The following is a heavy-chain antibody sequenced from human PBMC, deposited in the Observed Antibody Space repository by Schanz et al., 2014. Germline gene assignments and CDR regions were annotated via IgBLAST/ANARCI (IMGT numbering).Heavy chain of an antibody. CDR3: ARGYSNIWSPMAY. D-gene: IGHD6-13*01. Sequence: EVQLVESGGGLVQPGGSLRLSCAASGFTFNDYWMHWVRQAPGKGLVWVSRINSDGRSTNYADSVKGRFSISRDNARNTLHLQMDSLRDEDTAVYYCARGYSNIWSPMAYWGQGTLVAVSS. V-gene: IGHV3-74*02. CDR1: GFTFNDYW. CDR2: INSDGRST. J-gene: IGHJ4*02.